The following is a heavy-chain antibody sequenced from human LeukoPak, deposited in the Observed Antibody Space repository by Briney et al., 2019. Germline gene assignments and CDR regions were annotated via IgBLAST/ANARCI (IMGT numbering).Heavy chain of an antibody. Sequence: GASVKVSCKASGYTFSNYFIIWVRQAPGQGLEWMGCISGYNGNTNYAQKFQGRVTMTTDTSTATAYMDLRSLRSDDTAIYYCARSPHDYAPSDYWGQGTLVTVSS. CDR2: ISGYNGNT. CDR1: GYTFSNYF. J-gene: IGHJ4*02. D-gene: IGHD4-17*01. V-gene: IGHV1-18*01. CDR3: ARSPHDYAPSDY.